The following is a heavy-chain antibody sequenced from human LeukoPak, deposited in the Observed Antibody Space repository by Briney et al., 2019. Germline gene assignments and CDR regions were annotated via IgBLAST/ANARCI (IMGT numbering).Heavy chain of an antibody. J-gene: IGHJ6*03. D-gene: IGHD6-19*01. CDR1: GDSVSSNSAA. V-gene: IGHV6-1*01. CDR3: ARTTGIAVARPNYYMDV. CDR2: AYYRSKWYY. Sequence: SQTLSLTCAISGDSVSSNSAAWNWIRQSPSRGLEWLGRAYYRSKWYYDYSVSVKSRITINPDTSKNQFSLQLNSVTPEDTAVYYCARTTGIAVARPNYYMDVWGKGTTVTISS.